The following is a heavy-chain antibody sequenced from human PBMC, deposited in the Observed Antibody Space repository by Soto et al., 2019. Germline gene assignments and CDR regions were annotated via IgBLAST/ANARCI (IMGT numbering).Heavy chain of an antibody. D-gene: IGHD3-10*01. CDR1: GGSISSYY. CDR2: IYYSGST. V-gene: IGHV4-59*01. CDR3: ARDTWGRSGSYSYNWFDP. Sequence: SETLSLTCTVSGGSISSYYWSWIRQPPGKGLEWIGYIYYSGSTNYNPSLKSRVTISVDTSKNQFSLKLSSVTAADTAVYYCARDTWGRSGSYSYNWFDPWGQGTLVTVSS. J-gene: IGHJ5*02.